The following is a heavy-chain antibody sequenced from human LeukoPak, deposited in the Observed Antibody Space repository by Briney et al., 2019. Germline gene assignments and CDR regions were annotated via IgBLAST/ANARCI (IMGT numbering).Heavy chain of an antibody. D-gene: IGHD1-7*01. CDR2: IYYSGST. CDR1: GGSISSYH. J-gene: IGHJ6*03. CDR3: ARNYFPYYYYMDV. Sequence: SETLSLTCTVSGGSISSYHWSWIRQPPGKGLECIGFIYYSGSTNYNPSLKSRVTISVDTSKNQFSLKLSSVTAADTAVYYCARNYFPYYYYMDVWGKGTTVTVSS. V-gene: IGHV4-59*01.